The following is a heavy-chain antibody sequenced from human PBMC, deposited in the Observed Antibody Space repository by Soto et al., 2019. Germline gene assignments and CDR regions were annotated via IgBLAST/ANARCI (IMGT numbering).Heavy chain of an antibody. CDR1: GGTFSSYA. Sequence: SVKVSCKASGGTFSSYAISWVRQAPGQGLEWMGGIIPIFGTANYAQKFQGRVTITADESTSTAYMELSSLRSEDTAVYYCAREFAEYYYDSSGYYVYWGQGTLVTVSS. J-gene: IGHJ4*02. CDR2: IIPIFGTA. D-gene: IGHD3-22*01. CDR3: AREFAEYYYDSSGYYVY. V-gene: IGHV1-69*13.